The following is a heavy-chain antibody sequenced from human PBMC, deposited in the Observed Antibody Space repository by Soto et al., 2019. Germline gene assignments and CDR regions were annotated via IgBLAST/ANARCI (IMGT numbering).Heavy chain of an antibody. Sequence: EVQLLESGGGLVQPGGSLRLSCAASGFTFSSYAMSWVRQAPGKGLEWVSAISGSGGSTYYADSVKGRFTISRDNSKNTLDLLMDSLRAEDTAVYYCAKDGEMATIFYYFDYWGQGTLVTVSS. CDR1: GFTFSSYA. D-gene: IGHD5-12*01. V-gene: IGHV3-23*01. CDR2: ISGSGGST. J-gene: IGHJ4*02. CDR3: AKDGEMATIFYYFDY.